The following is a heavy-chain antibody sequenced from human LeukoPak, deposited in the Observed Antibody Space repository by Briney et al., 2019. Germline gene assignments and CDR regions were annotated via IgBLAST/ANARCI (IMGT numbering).Heavy chain of an antibody. CDR2: IGGSGTRT. Sequence: GGTLRLSCSASGSTFTTYGMNWVRQAPGKGLEWVSGIGGSGTRTYYADSVKGRFTISRDNSKNTLYLQMNSLRDEDTAVYYCAKDSHWILFDDWGQGTLVTVSS. CDR1: GSTFTTYG. D-gene: IGHD2-2*03. CDR3: AKDSHWILFDD. V-gene: IGHV3-23*01. J-gene: IGHJ4*02.